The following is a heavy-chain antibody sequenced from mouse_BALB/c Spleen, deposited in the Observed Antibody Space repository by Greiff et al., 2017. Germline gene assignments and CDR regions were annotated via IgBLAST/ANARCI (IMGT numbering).Heavy chain of an antibody. CDR2: IYPSDSYT. CDR3: TRSGDWDGFAY. J-gene: IGHJ3*01. CDR1: GYTFTSYW. Sequence: QVQLQQPGAELVRPGASVKLSCKASGYTFTSYWINWVKQRPGQGLEWIGNIYPSDSYTNYNQKFKDKATLTVDKSSSTAYMQLSSPTSEDSAVYYCTRSGDWDGFAYWGQGTLVTVSA. D-gene: IGHD4-1*01. V-gene: IGHV1-69*02.